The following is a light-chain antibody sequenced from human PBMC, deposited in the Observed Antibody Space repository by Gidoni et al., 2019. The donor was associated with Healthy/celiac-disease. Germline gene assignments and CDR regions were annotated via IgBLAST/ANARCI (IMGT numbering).Light chain of an antibody. Sequence: QSALTQPPSVSGSPGQSVTIACTGTSRDVGSYNRVSWYQQPPGTAPKLMIYEVSHRPSGVPDRFSGSKSGNTASLTISGLQAEDEADYYCSSYTSSSTFVVFGGGTKLTVL. CDR2: EVS. V-gene: IGLV2-18*02. CDR1: SRDVGSYNR. CDR3: SSYTSSSTFVV. J-gene: IGLJ2*01.